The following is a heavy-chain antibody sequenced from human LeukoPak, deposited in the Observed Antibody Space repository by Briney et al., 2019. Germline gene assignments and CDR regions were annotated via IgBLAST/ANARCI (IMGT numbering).Heavy chain of an antibody. D-gene: IGHD1-26*01. CDR3: ARPEGKWAIHY. CDR1: GGSISSSSYY. J-gene: IGHJ4*02. V-gene: IGHV4-39*07. CDR2: IYYSGST. Sequence: SETLSLTCTVSGGSISSSSYYWGWIRQPPGKGLEWIGSIYYSGSTYYNPSLKSRVTISVDTSKNQFSLKLSSVTAADTAVYYCARPEGKWAIHYWGQGTLVTVSS.